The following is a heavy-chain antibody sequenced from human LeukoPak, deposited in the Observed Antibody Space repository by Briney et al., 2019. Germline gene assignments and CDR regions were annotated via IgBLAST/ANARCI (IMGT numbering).Heavy chain of an antibody. CDR2: IYHSGST. J-gene: IGHJ5*02. CDR1: GGSFSGYY. CDR3: ARAETDRSGWYEWFDP. D-gene: IGHD6-19*01. Sequence: PSETLSLTCAAYGGSFSGYYWSWSCQPPGKGLEWIGEIYHSGSTNYNPSLKSRVTISVDKSKNQFSLKLSSVTAADTAVYYCARAETDRSGWYEWFDPWGQGTLVTVSS. V-gene: IGHV4-34*01.